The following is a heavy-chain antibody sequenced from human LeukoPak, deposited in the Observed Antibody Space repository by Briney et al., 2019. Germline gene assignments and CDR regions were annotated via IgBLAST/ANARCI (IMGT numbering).Heavy chain of an antibody. CDR2: IRYDGSNK. V-gene: IGHV3-30*02. J-gene: IGHJ4*02. D-gene: IGHD6-13*01. CDR1: GFTFSSYG. Sequence: PGGSLRLSCAASGFTFSSYGMHWVRQAPGKGLEWVAFIRYDGSNKYYADSVKGRFTISRDNSKNTLYLQMNSLRAEDTAVYYCAKGPLPYYSSSYFDYWGQGTLVTVSS. CDR3: AKGPLPYYSSSYFDY.